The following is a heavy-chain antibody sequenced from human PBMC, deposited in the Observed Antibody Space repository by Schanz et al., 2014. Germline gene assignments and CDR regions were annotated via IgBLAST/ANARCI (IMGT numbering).Heavy chain of an antibody. CDR3: ARDRGHGDLPGDI. V-gene: IGHV4-61*02. J-gene: IGHJ3*02. CDR1: GGSISSATYY. CDR2: IYSRGSS. D-gene: IGHD4-17*01. Sequence: QVQLQESGPGLVKPSQTLSLTCTVSGGSISSATYYWSWVRQPAGKGLEWIGRIYSRGSSTYNPSLKSRVTISRATSNNQSALKLTSVTAADTAVYYCARDRGHGDLPGDIWGQGTMVTVSS.